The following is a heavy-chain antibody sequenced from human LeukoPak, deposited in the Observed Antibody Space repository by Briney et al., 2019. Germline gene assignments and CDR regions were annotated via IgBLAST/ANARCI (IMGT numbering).Heavy chain of an antibody. Sequence: GGSLRLSCAVSGFTFDDYGMSWVRQVPGKGLEWVSGINWNGGSTGYADSVKGRFTISRDNAKKSVYLKMNSLRGEDTALYYCARDYCDGDCYPFDYWGQGTLVTVSS. CDR1: GFTFDDYG. CDR2: INWNGGST. D-gene: IGHD2-21*02. CDR3: ARDYCDGDCYPFDY. V-gene: IGHV3-20*04. J-gene: IGHJ4*02.